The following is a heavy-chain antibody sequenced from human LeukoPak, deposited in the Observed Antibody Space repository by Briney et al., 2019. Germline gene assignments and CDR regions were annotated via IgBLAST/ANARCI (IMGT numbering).Heavy chain of an antibody. Sequence: ASVKVSCKASGYTFTSYGISWVRQAPGQGLEWIGWISAYNGNTNYAQKLQGRVTMTTETSTSTAYMELRSLRSEDTALYYCTKARTISIPAAGISWGQGTLVTVYS. V-gene: IGHV1-18*01. CDR3: TKARTISIPAAGIS. D-gene: IGHD6-13*01. J-gene: IGHJ4*02. CDR2: ISAYNGNT. CDR1: GYTFTSYG.